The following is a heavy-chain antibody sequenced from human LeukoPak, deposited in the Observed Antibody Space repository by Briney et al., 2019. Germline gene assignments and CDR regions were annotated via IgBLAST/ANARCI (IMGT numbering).Heavy chain of an antibody. CDR2: IWYDGSNK. CDR3: ARASRDGYNLLGYFDY. D-gene: IGHD5-24*01. Sequence: GSLRLSCAASGFRFDDYGMHWVRQAPGKGLEWAAVIWYDGSNKYYADSVKGRFTISRDNSKNTLYLQMNSLRAEDTAVYYCARASRDGYNLLGYFDYWGQGTLVTVSS. CDR1: GFRFDDYG. V-gene: IGHV3-33*08. J-gene: IGHJ4*03.